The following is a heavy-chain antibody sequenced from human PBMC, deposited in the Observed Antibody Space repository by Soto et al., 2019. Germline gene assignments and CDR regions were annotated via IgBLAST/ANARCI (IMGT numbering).Heavy chain of an antibody. V-gene: IGHV4-59*08. CDR3: ARHVVGDAADYSSSWYGVGAFDI. D-gene: IGHD6-13*01. J-gene: IGHJ3*02. CDR1: GGSISSYY. Sequence: QVQLQESGPGLVKPSETLSLTCTVSGGSISSYYWSWIRQPPGKGLEWIGYIYYSGSTNYNPSLKSRVTISVDTSKNQFSLKLSSVTAADTAVYYCARHVVGDAADYSSSWYGVGAFDIWGQGTMVTVSS. CDR2: IYYSGST.